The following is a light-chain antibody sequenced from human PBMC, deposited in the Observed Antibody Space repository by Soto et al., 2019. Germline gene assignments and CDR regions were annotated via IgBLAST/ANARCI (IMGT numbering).Light chain of an antibody. CDR1: NIGSKS. CDR2: YDS. CDR3: QVWESGSDRYVL. V-gene: IGLV3-21*01. J-gene: IGLJ2*01. Sequence: SYELTQPSSVSVAPGETARITCGGNNIGSKSVQWYQQKPGQAPVLVIYYDSNRPSGIPERFSGSNSGNTATLTISRVEAGDEADYYCQVWESGSDRYVLFGGGTKLTVL.